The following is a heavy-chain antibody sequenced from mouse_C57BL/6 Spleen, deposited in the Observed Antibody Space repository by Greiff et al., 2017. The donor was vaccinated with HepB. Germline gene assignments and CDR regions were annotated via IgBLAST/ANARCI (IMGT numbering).Heavy chain of an antibody. Sequence: VQLQQSGAELVRSGASVKLSCTASGFNIKDYYMHWVKQRPDQGLERIGRLDPEDVDTESAPKFQVKATMTADTSANTAYLQLSSLTSQDAAVYYLTTFTTVVAKNYLDYWGKGTTLTVAS. CDR3: TTFTTVVAKNYLDY. CDR1: GFNIKDYY. D-gene: IGHD1-1*01. CDR2: LDPEDVDT. V-gene: IGHV14-1*01. J-gene: IGHJ2*01.